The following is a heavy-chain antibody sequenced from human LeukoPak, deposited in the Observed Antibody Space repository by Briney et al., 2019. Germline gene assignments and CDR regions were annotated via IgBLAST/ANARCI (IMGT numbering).Heavy chain of an antibody. D-gene: IGHD5-18*01. CDR1: GFTFSNAW. CDR2: IKSKTDGGTT. V-gene: IGHV3-15*01. CDR3: TTDWDKWIQLWF. Sequence: GGSLRLSCAASGFTFSNAWMSWVRQAPGKGLEWVGRIKSKTDGGTTDYAAPVKGRFTISRDDSKNTLYLQMNSLKTEDTAVYHCTTDWDKWIQLWFWGQGTLVTVSS. J-gene: IGHJ4*02.